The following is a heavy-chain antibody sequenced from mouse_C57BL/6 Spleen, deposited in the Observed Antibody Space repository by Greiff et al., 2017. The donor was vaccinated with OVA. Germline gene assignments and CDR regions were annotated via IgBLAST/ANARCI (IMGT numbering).Heavy chain of an antibody. V-gene: IGHV1-22*01. Sequence: EVQLQQSGPELVKPGASVKMSCKASGYTFTDYNMHWVKQSHGKSLEWIGYINPNNGGTSYNQKFKGKATLTVNKSSSTAYMELRSLTSEDSAVYYCARLDGYDALAWFAYWGQGTLVTVSA. CDR3: ARLDGYDALAWFAY. CDR1: GYTFTDYN. D-gene: IGHD2-2*01. J-gene: IGHJ3*01. CDR2: INPNNGGT.